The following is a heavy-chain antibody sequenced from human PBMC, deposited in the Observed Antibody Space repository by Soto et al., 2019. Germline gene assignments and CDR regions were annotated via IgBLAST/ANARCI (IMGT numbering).Heavy chain of an antibody. V-gene: IGHV1-69*13. D-gene: IGHD4-17*01. CDR1: GGTLSDYG. CDR3: AKNSVTRARVDYYYGLDV. CDR2: VIPIYSTS. J-gene: IGHJ6*02. Sequence: SVKVSCKTSGGTLSDYGISWVRQAPGHGLEWMGGVIPIYSTSNYAPKFHGRVAFTADDSTAYMELSSLKSEDTAVYYCAKNSVTRARVDYYYGLDVWGQGTTVTVSS.